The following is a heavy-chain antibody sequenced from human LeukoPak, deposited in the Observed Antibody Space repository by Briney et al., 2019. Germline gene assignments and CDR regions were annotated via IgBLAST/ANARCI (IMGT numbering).Heavy chain of an antibody. D-gene: IGHD5-24*01. CDR3: ARPGRKRWLQSYYYYMDV. CDR1: GFTFSSYE. J-gene: IGHJ6*03. V-gene: IGHV3-48*03. CDR2: ISGSGTTI. Sequence: GGSLRLSCAASGFTFSSYEMNWVRQPPGKGLEWVSYISGSGTTIYYADSVKGRFTISRDNAKNSLYLHMNSLRAEDTAIYYCARPGRKRWLQSYYYYMDVWGKGTTVTVSS.